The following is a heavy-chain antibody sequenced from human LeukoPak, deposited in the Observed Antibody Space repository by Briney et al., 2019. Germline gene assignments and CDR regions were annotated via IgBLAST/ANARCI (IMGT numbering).Heavy chain of an antibody. CDR3: ARSRIAAAGPLDY. D-gene: IGHD6-13*01. CDR2: INPNSGGT. CDR1: GYTFTDYY. J-gene: IGHJ4*02. Sequence: ASVKVSCKASGYTFTDYYMHWVRQAPGQGLEWMGWINPNSGGTNYAQKFQGRVTMTRDTSISTAYMELSRLRSDDTAVYYCARSRIAAAGPLDYWGQGTLVTVSS. V-gene: IGHV1-2*02.